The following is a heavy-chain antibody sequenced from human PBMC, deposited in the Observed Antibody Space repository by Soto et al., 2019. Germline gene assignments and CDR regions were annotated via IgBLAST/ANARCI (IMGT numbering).Heavy chain of an antibody. CDR1: GGSISSSY. Sequence: SETLSLTCPVSGGSISSSYWRWIRHPPWMGLEWSGYIYYSGSTNYNPSLKSRVTISVDTSKNQFSLKLSSVTAADTAVYYCGRLRLERKLGNNWFDPWGQGTLVTVSS. D-gene: IGHD3-16*01. V-gene: IGHV4-59*01. CDR2: IYYSGST. CDR3: GRLRLERKLGNNWFDP. J-gene: IGHJ5*02.